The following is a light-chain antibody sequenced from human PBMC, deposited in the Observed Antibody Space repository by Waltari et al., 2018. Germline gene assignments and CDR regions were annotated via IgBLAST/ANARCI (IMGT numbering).Light chain of an antibody. J-gene: IGKJ1*01. CDR2: RAS. Sequence: EIVLTPSPRTASLSHGERVTLSCRASQSVGSSSLAWYQHKPGQAPRLVIYRASRRATGIPDRFSGSGSGTDFSLTISRLEPEDFAVYYCQQHGTLPATFGQGTKVEIK. V-gene: IGKV3-20*01. CDR1: QSVGSSS. CDR3: QQHGTLPAT.